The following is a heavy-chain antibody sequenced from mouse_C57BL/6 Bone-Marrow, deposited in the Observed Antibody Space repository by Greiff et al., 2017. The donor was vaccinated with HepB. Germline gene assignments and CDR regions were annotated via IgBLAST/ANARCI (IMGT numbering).Heavy chain of an antibody. CDR2: IWRGGST. D-gene: IGHD2-4*01. Sequence: VKLVESGPGLVQPSQSLSITCTVSGFSLTSYGVHWVRQSPGKGLEWLGVIWRGGSTDYTAAFMSRLSITKDNSKSQVFFKMNSLQADDTAIYYCAKNGIYYDPYWYFDVWGTGTTVTVSS. CDR3: AKNGIYYDPYWYFDV. V-gene: IGHV2-5*01. CDR1: GFSLTSYG. J-gene: IGHJ1*03.